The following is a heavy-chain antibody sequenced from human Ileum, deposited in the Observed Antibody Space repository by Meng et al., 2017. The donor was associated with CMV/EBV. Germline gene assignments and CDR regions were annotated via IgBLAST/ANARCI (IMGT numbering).Heavy chain of an antibody. D-gene: IGHD3-3*01. CDR3: ARDSWRAALYWFDA. J-gene: IGHJ5*02. Sequence: SGGSLLTGYDDWAVSGQSPGKGLEWIGHINYNGNTPYNPSLKRRVTISINIPTSQFSPKRTSVTAADTAVYYCARDSWRAALYWFDAWGLGTLVTVSS. CDR1: GGSLLTGYDD. CDR2: INYNGNT. V-gene: IGHV4-39*07.